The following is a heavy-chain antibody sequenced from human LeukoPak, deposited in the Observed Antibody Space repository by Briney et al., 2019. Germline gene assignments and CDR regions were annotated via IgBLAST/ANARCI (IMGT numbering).Heavy chain of an antibody. CDR3: AREGDCSGGSCYSRPFDP. D-gene: IGHD2-15*01. J-gene: IGHJ5*02. CDR1: GGSINSYY. Sequence: SETLSPTCTVSGGSINSYYWSWIRQPPGKGLEWIGYIYYSGSTNYNPSLKGRVTISVDTSKNQFSLKLSSVTAADTAVYYCAREGDCSGGSCYSRPFDPWGQGTLVTVSS. CDR2: IYYSGST. V-gene: IGHV4-59*01.